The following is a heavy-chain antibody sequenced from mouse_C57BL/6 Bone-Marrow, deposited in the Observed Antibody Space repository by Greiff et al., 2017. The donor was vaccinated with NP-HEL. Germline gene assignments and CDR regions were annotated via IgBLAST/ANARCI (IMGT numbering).Heavy chain of an antibody. Sequence: QVHVKQSDAELVKPGASVKISCKASGYTFTDYTIHWVQQRPEQGLEWIGYIYPRDGSTKYNEKFKGKATLTADKTSSTAYMQLNSLTSEDSAVYFCARESTTVRYYAMDYWGQGTSVTVSS. CDR2: IYPRDGST. CDR1: GYTFTDYT. J-gene: IGHJ4*01. D-gene: IGHD1-1*01. CDR3: ARESTTVRYYAMDY. V-gene: IGHV1-78*01.